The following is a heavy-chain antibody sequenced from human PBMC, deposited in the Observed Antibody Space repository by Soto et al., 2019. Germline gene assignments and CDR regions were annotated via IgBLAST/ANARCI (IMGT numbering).Heavy chain of an antibody. D-gene: IGHD5-12*01. V-gene: IGHV2-70*19. CDR1: GFSLNTGGMC. CDR2: VRWDDEK. J-gene: IGHJ6*02. Sequence: SGPTLVNPSQTLALTCTFSGFSLNTGGMCLSWVRQPTGKALEWLAVVRWDDEKHFSTSLRNRISVSKDASGDRVVLTMANMDPADSGTYYCVRTHGGYTAYYGMDVWGPGTTVTVSS. CDR3: VRTHGGYTAYYGMDV.